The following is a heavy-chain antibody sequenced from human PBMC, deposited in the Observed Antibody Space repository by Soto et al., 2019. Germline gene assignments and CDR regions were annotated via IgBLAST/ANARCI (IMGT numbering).Heavy chain of an antibody. CDR2: IYYSGST. CDR1: GGSISSGGYY. D-gene: IGHD3-22*01. Sequence: QVQLQESGPGLVKPSQTLSLTCTVSGGSISSGGYYWSWIRQHPGKVLEWIGYIYYSGSTYYNPSLKSRVTISVDTSKNHFSLKLSSVTAADTAVYYCARGPSRHYYDSSGYKNWGQGTLVTVSS. V-gene: IGHV4-31*03. CDR3: ARGPSRHYYDSSGYKN. J-gene: IGHJ4*02.